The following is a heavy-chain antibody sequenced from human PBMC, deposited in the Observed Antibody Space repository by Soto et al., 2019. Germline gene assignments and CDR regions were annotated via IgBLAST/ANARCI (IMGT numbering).Heavy chain of an antibody. Sequence: LSLPWAVAGFTFSSHWVHWIRQDPGKGLVWVSRINSDGSRTTYADSVRGRFTISRDNAKNTLYLQMHSLRAEDTAVYYCARDIVVVVATSDYGMDVWGQGTTVTVSS. CDR3: ARDIVVVVATSDYGMDV. J-gene: IGHJ6*02. CDR1: GFTFSSHW. CDR2: INSDGSRT. V-gene: IGHV3-74*01. D-gene: IGHD2-15*01.